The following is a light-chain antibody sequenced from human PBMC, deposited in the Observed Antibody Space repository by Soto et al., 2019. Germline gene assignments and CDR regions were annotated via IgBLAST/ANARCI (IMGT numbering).Light chain of an antibody. CDR2: EVN. CDR1: SSDVGSYDR. Sequence: QSALTQPPSVSGSPGQSVTISCTGTSSDVGSYDRVSWYQQPPGTAPQLLIYEVNNRPSGVPDRLSASTSGNTASLTISGLQADDEADYYCSSYTNNYALVFGGGTKLTVL. J-gene: IGLJ3*02. V-gene: IGLV2-18*02. CDR3: SSYTNNYALV.